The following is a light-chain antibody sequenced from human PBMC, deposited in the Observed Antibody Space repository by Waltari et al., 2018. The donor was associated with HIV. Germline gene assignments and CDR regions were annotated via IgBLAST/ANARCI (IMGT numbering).Light chain of an antibody. Sequence: EIVMTQSPATLSVSPGERATLSCRASQSVSRNLAWYQQKPGQAPRLLIYGASTRATGIPARFSGSGSGTEFTLTISSLQSEDFAVYYCQQYNNWGTFGQGTKLEIK. CDR3: QQYNNWGT. CDR2: GAS. V-gene: IGKV3-15*01. J-gene: IGKJ1*01. CDR1: QSVSRN.